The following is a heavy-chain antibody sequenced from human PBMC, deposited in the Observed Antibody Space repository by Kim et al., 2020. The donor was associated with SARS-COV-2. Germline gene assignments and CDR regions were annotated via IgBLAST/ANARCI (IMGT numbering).Heavy chain of an antibody. CDR2: IYYSGST. CDR3: ARDLRGPMAAAGFDP. D-gene: IGHD6-13*01. V-gene: IGHV4-59*01. J-gene: IGHJ5*02. Sequence: SETLSLTCTVSGGSISSYYWSWIRQPPGKGLEWIGYIYYSGSTNYNPSLKSRVTISVDTSKNQFSLKLSSVTAADTAVYYCARDLRGPMAAAGFDPWGQGTLVTVSS. CDR1: GGSISSYY.